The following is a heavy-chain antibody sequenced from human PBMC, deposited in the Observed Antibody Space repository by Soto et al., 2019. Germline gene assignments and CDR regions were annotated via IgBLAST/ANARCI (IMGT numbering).Heavy chain of an antibody. CDR3: ARDRDGYNRAFDY. J-gene: IGHJ4*02. CDR2: INTYNGNT. CDR1: SYTFTSQG. D-gene: IGHD5-12*01. Sequence: ASVKVSCKASSYTFTSQGISWVRQAPGQGLEWMGWINTYNGNTDYAQKLQDRVVMTRDTSTSTVYMELRSLRSDDTAVYYCARDRDGYNRAFDYWGQGTLVTVSS. V-gene: IGHV1-18*01.